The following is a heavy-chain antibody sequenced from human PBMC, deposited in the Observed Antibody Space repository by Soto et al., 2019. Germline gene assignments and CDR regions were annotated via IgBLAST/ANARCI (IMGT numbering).Heavy chain of an antibody. CDR3: ARTLDDFWSGYYDC. V-gene: IGHV1-2*04. CDR1: GYTFTGYY. CDR2: INPNSGGT. Sequence: ASVNVSCNASGYTFTGYYMHWVLQAPGQGLEWMGWINPNSGGTNYAQKFQGWVTMTRDTSISTVYMELSRLRSDDTAVYYCARTLDDFWSGYYDCWGLGTLVTVSS. J-gene: IGHJ4*02. D-gene: IGHD3-3*01.